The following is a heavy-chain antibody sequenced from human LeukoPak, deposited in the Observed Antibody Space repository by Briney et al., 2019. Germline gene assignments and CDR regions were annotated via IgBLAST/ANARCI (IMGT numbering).Heavy chain of an antibody. J-gene: IGHJ6*02. CDR1: GFTFSSYE. CDR2: ISSRGSTI. CDR3: ARHCSSTSCLSNYYGMDV. V-gene: IGHV3-48*03. D-gene: IGHD2-2*01. Sequence: GGSLRLSCAASGFTFSSYEMNWVRQAPGKGLEWVSYISSRGSTIYYADSVKGRFTISRDNAKNSLYLQMNSLRAEDTAVYYCARHCSSTSCLSNYYGMDVWGQGTTVTVSS.